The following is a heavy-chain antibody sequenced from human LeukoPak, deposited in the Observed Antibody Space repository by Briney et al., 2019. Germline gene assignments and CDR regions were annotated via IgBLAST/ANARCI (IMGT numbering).Heavy chain of an antibody. Sequence: SDTLSLTCAVYGGSLSGYYWSWIRQSPEKGLEWIGEINHSGNINYNASLQSRLTISVDTSKSQFSLMLRSVTVADTAVYYCAKDPGLTTMIVVSGPGWYFDLWGRGTLVTVSS. CDR1: GGSLSGYY. CDR2: INHSGNI. V-gene: IGHV4-34*01. D-gene: IGHD3-22*01. CDR3: AKDPGLTTMIVVSGPGWYFDL. J-gene: IGHJ2*01.